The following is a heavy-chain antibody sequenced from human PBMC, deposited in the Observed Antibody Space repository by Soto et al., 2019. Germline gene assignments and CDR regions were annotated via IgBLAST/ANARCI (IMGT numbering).Heavy chain of an antibody. CDR1: GGYISNHG. J-gene: IGHJ4*02. CDR2: IYYSGST. CDR3: ARVGGGYNYYFDY. Sequence: AFVMLPLTYTVAGGYISNHGGSWIRQHQGKGLEWIGYIYYSGSTNYNPSLKSRVTISVDTSKNQFSLKLSSVTAADTAVYYCARVGGGYNYYFDYWGQGTLVTV. D-gene: IGHD5-12*01. V-gene: IGHV4-59*11.